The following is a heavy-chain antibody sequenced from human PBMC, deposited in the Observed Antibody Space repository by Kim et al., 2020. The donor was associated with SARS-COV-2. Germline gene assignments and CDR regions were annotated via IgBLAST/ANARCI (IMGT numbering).Heavy chain of an antibody. V-gene: IGHV3-23*01. J-gene: IGHJ4*02. D-gene: IGHD2-2*02. CDR3: AKGGSASCYSSSFN. Sequence: YADPVKSRFIISRDKSNNTLYLQMNSLRAEDTALDYCAKGGSASCYSSSFNWGQGTLVTVSS.